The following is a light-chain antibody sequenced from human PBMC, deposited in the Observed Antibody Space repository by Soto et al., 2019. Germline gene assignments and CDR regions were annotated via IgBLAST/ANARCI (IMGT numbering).Light chain of an antibody. CDR3: QSYDSDLSAWV. V-gene: IGLV1-44*01. CDR2: GYT. Sequence: QSVLTQPPSASGTPGRRVTISCSGSSSNIGTNTVTWYQQLPGTAPKLLIFGYTNRPSGVPDRFSGSKSGTSASLAITGLQSEDEAAYYCQSYDSDLSAWVFGGGTKLTVL. J-gene: IGLJ3*02. CDR1: SSNIGTNT.